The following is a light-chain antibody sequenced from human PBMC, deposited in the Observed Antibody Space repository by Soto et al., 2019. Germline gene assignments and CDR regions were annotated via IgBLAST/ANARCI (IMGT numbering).Light chain of an antibody. CDR1: QSISSY. J-gene: IGKJ1*01. CDR3: QQSYSTPRT. Sequence: DLQMTQSPSSLSASVGDRVTITCRASQSISSYLNWYQQKPGKAPKILIYAASSLQSGVPSRFSGSGSGTYFTLTISSLQPEDLANYYCQQSYSTPRTFGQGTKVEIK. CDR2: AAS. V-gene: IGKV1-39*01.